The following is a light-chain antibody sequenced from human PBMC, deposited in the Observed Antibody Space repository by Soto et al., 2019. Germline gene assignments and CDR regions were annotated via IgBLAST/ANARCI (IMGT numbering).Light chain of an antibody. CDR2: AAS. V-gene: IGKV1-39*01. CDR3: QQRYSTHIS. J-gene: IGKJ5*01. CDR1: QSISSY. Sequence: DIGMTQSPSSLSAALGDRVTITWRASQSISSYLNWYQQKQGKDPKLLIYAASSLQSGVPSRFSGSGYGTDFHLTISSLQTEDFATYYCQQRYSTHISFGPGTRLEI.